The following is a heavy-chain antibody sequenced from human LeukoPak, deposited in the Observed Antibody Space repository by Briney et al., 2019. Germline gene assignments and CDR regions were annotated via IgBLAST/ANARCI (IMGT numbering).Heavy chain of an antibody. V-gene: IGHV3-66*01. CDR2: ISGGGSA. Sequence: PGGSLRLSCAASGFTVSSNYMTWVRQAPGKGLEWVSIISGGGSAYYADSVKGRFTISRDSSKNTLYLQMNSLRAEDTAVYYCATRDKGYYYGMDVGGQGTTVTVSS. CDR1: GFTVSSNY. CDR3: ATRDKGYYYGMDV. D-gene: IGHD5-24*01. J-gene: IGHJ6*02.